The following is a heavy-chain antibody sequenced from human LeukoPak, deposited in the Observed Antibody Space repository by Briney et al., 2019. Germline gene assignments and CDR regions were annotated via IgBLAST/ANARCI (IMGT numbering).Heavy chain of an antibody. D-gene: IGHD3-9*01. CDR2: ISHSGTP. CDR3: ARQRTAPPIYEYYGMDV. J-gene: IGHJ6*02. CDR1: SDYITSYY. V-gene: IGHV4-59*08. Sequence: SETLSLTCTVSSDYITSYYWSWIRQPPGKGLEWVGYISHSGTPTYNPSLRGRLTISLDTSKTHFSLRLSSVTAADTAVYYCARQRTAPPIYEYYGMDVWGHGTTVTVSS.